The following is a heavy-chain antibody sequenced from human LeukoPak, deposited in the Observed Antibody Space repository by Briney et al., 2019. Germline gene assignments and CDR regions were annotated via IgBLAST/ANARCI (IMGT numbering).Heavy chain of an antibody. Sequence: GGSLRLSCAASGFTFSSYAMSWVRQAPGKGLEWVSTISGSGGSTYYADSVKGRFTISRDNSKNTLYLQMNSLRAEDTAVYYCAKGRSVDIVATTFDYWGQGTLVTVSS. CDR1: GFTFSSYA. J-gene: IGHJ4*02. V-gene: IGHV3-23*01. CDR2: ISGSGGST. CDR3: AKGRSVDIVATTFDY. D-gene: IGHD5-12*01.